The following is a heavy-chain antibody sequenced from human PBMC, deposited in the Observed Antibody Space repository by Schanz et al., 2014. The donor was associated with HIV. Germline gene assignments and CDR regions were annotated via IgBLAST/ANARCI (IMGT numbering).Heavy chain of an antibody. CDR3: ARDRVGSSASYVTFDI. CDR1: GFTFSRSA. D-gene: IGHD3-16*01. V-gene: IGHV3-23*03. Sequence: EVQLVESGGGLVQPGGSLRLSCTVSGFTFSRSAMTWVRQAPGKGLEWVSSIDIAGTLTYFADSVKGRFTISRDISDNTVHAQISSLRADDTAVYYCARDRVGSSASYVTFDIWGQGTMVTVSS. CDR2: IDIAGTLT. J-gene: IGHJ3*02.